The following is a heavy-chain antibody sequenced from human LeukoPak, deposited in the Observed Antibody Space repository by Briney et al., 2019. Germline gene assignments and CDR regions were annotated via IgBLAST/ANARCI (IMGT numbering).Heavy chain of an antibody. CDR1: GFTFSSYG. Sequence: GGSLRLSCAASGFTFSSYGMHWVRQAPGKGLEWVAFIWYDGSNKYYADSVKGRFTISRDNSKTTLYLQINSLRAEDTAVYYCAKGSKYYGSGSSDYWGQGTLVTVSS. D-gene: IGHD3-10*01. V-gene: IGHV3-30*02. CDR2: IWYDGSNK. J-gene: IGHJ4*02. CDR3: AKGSKYYGSGSSDY.